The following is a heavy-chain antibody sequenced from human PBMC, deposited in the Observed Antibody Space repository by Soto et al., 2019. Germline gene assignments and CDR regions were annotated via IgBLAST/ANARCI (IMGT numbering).Heavy chain of an antibody. J-gene: IGHJ6*02. CDR2: ISYDAYNK. D-gene: IGHD1-26*01. Sequence: GGSLRLSCAASGFTFSSYPMHWVRQAPGKGLEWVASISYDAYNKYYADSVKGRFTISRDNSKNTLYLQMNSLSAEDTAVHYCARDLTDLVSRGFGMDVWGQGTTVTVSS. CDR3: ARDLTDLVSRGFGMDV. V-gene: IGHV3-30-3*01. CDR1: GFTFSSYP.